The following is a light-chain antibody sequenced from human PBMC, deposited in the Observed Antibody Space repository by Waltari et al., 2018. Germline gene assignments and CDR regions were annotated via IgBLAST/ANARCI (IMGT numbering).Light chain of an antibody. CDR2: KAS. Sequence: DIQVTQSPSTLSGSVGDRVTITCRASQSIVVWLAWYQQKPGKAPRLLIYKASYLESGVPSRFSGSGSGTEFTLTISSLQADDFATYYCLQYNSYPWTFGQGTKVEIK. J-gene: IGKJ1*01. CDR1: QSIVVW. CDR3: LQYNSYPWT. V-gene: IGKV1-5*03.